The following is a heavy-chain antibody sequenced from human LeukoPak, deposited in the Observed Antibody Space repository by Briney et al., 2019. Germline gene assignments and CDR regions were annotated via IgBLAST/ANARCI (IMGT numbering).Heavy chain of an antibody. D-gene: IGHD5-18*01. CDR2: IYPGDSDT. CDR3: ACSTQASGYTYGYDY. V-gene: IGHV5-51*01. Sequence: GESLKISCQGSGYSFTTYWIGWVRPMPGKGLEWMGIIYPGDSDTRYSPSFQGQVTISVDKSISTAYLQWSSLKASDTAMYYCACSTQASGYTYGYDYWGQGTLVTVSS. J-gene: IGHJ4*02. CDR1: GYSFTTYW.